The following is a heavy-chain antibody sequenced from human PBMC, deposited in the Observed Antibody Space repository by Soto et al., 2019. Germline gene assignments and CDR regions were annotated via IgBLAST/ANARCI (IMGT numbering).Heavy chain of an antibody. CDR2: IKNKPDNYAT. V-gene: IGHV3-73*02. J-gene: IGHJ4*02. CDR1: GFTFSGSA. D-gene: IGHD6-13*01. CDR3: TRLAFGSTWYGFDY. Sequence: EVQLVESGGGLVQPXGSLKLSCAASGFTFSGSAIHWVRXASXXGLXWVGRIKNKPDNYATAYAASVKDRFTISRDDSKNTAYLQMNSLRTEDTAVYXCTRLAFGSTWYGFDYWGQGXLVTVSS.